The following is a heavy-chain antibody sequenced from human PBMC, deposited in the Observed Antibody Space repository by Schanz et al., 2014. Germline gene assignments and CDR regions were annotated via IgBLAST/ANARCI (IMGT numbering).Heavy chain of an antibody. D-gene: IGHD6-19*01. J-gene: IGHJ6*02. V-gene: IGHV3-7*03. Sequence: EVQLVESGGGLVQPGGSLRLSCAASGFIFSNSWMSWVRQAPGKGLEWVANIKHDGSEKYYVDSVKGRFTISRDNAKNSLYLQMNSLSAEDTAVYYCASVIMVAGNHRDGRDVWGQGTTVIVSS. CDR1: GFIFSNSW. CDR2: IKHDGSEK. CDR3: ASVIMVAGNHRDGRDV.